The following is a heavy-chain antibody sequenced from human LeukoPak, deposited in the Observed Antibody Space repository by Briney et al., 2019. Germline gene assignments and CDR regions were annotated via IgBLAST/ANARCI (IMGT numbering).Heavy chain of an antibody. D-gene: IGHD3-10*01. V-gene: IGHV3-7*01. CDR2: IKQDGTEK. CDR1: GFTFSNYW. Sequence: GGSLRLSCAASGFTFSNYWMTWVRQAPGKGLEWVANIKQDGTEKYYVDSVKGRFTISRDNAENSLYLQMNSLRAEDTAVYYCARTGGPYYYGSRSDYWGQGTLVTVSS. J-gene: IGHJ4*02. CDR3: ARTGGPYYYGSRSDY.